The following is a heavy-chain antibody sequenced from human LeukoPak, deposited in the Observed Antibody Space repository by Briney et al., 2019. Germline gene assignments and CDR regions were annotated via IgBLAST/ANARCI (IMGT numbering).Heavy chain of an antibody. D-gene: IGHD3-10*01. Sequence: ASVKVSCKASGYTFTSYGISWVRQAPGQGLEWMGWINPNSGGTNYAQKLQGRVTMTTDTSTSTAYMELRSLRSDDTAVYYCARDRGDYYGSGSYSDYWGQGTLVTVSS. J-gene: IGHJ4*02. CDR1: GYTFTSYG. V-gene: IGHV1-18*01. CDR3: ARDRGDYYGSGSYSDY. CDR2: INPNSGGT.